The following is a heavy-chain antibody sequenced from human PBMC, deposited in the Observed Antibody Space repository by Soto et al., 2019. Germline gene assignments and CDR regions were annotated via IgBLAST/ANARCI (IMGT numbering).Heavy chain of an antibody. CDR1: GGSISSGDYY. CDR3: ARDPHMVRGVYYYGMDV. Sequence: SETLSLTCTVSGGSISSGDYYWSWIRQPPGKGLEWIGYIYYSGSTYYNPSLKSRVTISVDTSKNQFSLKLSSVTAADTAVYYCARDPHMVRGVYYYGMDVWGQGTTVTVSS. V-gene: IGHV4-30-4*01. CDR2: IYYSGST. D-gene: IGHD3-10*01. J-gene: IGHJ6*02.